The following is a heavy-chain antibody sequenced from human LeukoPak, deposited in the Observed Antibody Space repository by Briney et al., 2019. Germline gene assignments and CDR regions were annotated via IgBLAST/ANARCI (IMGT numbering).Heavy chain of an antibody. CDR1: GFTFSSYG. V-gene: IGHV3-30*18. J-gene: IGHJ4*02. D-gene: IGHD1-26*01. CDR2: ISYDGSNK. CDR3: AKDRRSGSYYFDY. Sequence: GGSLRLSCAASGFTFSSYGMHWVRQAPGKGLEWVAVISYDGSNKYYADSVKGRFTISRDNSKNTLYLQMNSPRAEDTAVYYCAKDRRSGSYYFDYWGQGTLVTVSS.